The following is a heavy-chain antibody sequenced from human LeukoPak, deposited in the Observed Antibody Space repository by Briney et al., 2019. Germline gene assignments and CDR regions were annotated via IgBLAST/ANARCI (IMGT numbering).Heavy chain of an antibody. CDR3: AKYFASGSYYKLPH. J-gene: IGHJ1*01. CDR1: GFTFSSYA. CDR2: VSGSGAYT. D-gene: IGHD3-10*01. V-gene: IGHV3-23*01. Sequence: GGSLRLSCAASGFTFSSYAMSWVRQAPGKGLEWVSTVSGSGAYTYYADSVKGRFAISRDNSKNTLYLQMNSLRAEDTAVYYCAKYFASGSYYKLPHWGQGTLVTVSS.